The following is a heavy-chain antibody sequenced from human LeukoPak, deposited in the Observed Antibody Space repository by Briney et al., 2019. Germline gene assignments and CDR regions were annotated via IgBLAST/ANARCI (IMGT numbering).Heavy chain of an antibody. J-gene: IGHJ3*02. Sequence: SQTLSLTCNVSGVSVSDGRYYWTWIRQHPGKGLEWIGYKYYSGSAKYDPSLKSRLTISVDTSKNQFSLQLTSVTAADTATYYCATPYCSSISCLDVFSMWGQGTRVTVSS. CDR2: KYYSGSA. CDR1: GVSVSDGRYY. V-gene: IGHV4-31*03. D-gene: IGHD2-2*01. CDR3: ATPYCSSISCLDVFSM.